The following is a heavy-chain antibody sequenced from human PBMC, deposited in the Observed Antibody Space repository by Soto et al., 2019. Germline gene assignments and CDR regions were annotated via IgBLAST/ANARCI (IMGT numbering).Heavy chain of an antibody. CDR1: GFTFSSYW. CDR2: INSDGSST. Sequence: PGGSLRLSCAASGFTFSSYWMHWVRQAPGKGLVWVSRINSDGSSTRYADSVKGRFTISRDNAKNTLYLQMNSLRAEDTAVYYCTRGDGIAARPFDYWGQGAQVTVSS. V-gene: IGHV3-74*01. CDR3: TRGDGIAARPFDY. J-gene: IGHJ4*02. D-gene: IGHD6-6*01.